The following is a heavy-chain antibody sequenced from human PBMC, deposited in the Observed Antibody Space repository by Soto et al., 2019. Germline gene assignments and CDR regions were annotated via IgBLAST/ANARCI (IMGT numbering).Heavy chain of an antibody. CDR1: GFTLRDYW. V-gene: IGHV3-7*01. D-gene: IGHD4-4*01. Sequence: EVQLVESGGGLVQPGGSLRLSGAASGFTLRDYWMSWVRQAPGKGLEWVANIKQDGSEIYYVDSVEGRFTISRDNAKNSLFLQMNSLRAEDTAVYYCLITTSAFDIWGQGTLVTVSS. CDR2: IKQDGSEI. J-gene: IGHJ3*02. CDR3: LITTSAFDI.